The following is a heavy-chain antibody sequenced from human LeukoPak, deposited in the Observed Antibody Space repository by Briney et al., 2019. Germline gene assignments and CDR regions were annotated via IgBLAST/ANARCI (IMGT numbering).Heavy chain of an antibody. D-gene: IGHD6-19*01. Sequence: GGSLRLSCAASGFTFSSYAMHWVRRAPGKGLEWVAVISYDGSNKYYADSVKGRFTISRDNSKNTLYLQMNSLRAEDTAVYYCARIAVAGTDWGQGTLVTVSS. J-gene: IGHJ4*02. CDR1: GFTFSSYA. CDR2: ISYDGSNK. CDR3: ARIAVAGTD. V-gene: IGHV3-30*04.